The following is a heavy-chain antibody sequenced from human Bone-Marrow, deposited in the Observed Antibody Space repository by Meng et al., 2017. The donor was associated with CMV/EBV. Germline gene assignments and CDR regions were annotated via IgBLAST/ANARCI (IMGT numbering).Heavy chain of an antibody. CDR1: GFTVSSNY. Sequence: GGSLRLSCAASGFTVSSNYMSWVRQAPGKGLEWVSVIYSGGSTYYADSVKGRFTISRDNSKNTLYLQMNSLRAEDTAVYYCAREARSYTSYFFDYWGQGNMVTVSS. V-gene: IGHV3-53*01. CDR2: IYSGGST. J-gene: IGHJ4*02. D-gene: IGHD1-26*01. CDR3: AREARSYTSYFFDY.